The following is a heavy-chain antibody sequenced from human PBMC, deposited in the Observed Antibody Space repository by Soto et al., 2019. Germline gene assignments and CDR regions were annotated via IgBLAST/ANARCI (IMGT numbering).Heavy chain of an antibody. Sequence: QVQLVQAGAEVKKPRSSVKVSCKASGGTFGSYAISWVRQAPGQGLEWMGGIIPIPGTANYAQKFQGRVTIAADESTSTAYRELSSLRSEDTAVYYCARSQGSSTSLEIYYYYYYGMDVWGQGTTVTVSS. CDR3: ARSQGSSTSLEIYYYYYYGMDV. J-gene: IGHJ6*02. CDR2: IIPIPGTA. V-gene: IGHV1-69*01. CDR1: GGTFGSYA. D-gene: IGHD2-2*01.